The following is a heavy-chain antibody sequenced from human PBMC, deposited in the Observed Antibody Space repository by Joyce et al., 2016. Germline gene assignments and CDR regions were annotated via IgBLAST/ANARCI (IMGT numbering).Heavy chain of an antibody. CDR2: ITSGGNT. J-gene: IGHJ6*03. V-gene: IGHV3-23*01. CDR3: AKSQGYMDV. Sequence: EVQLSESGGGLVQPGGSLRLSCTASGFTFGSFGMRWVRQAPGKGLESVSDITSGGNTDYAASAKGRFTISRYNSKNTRYLQMNSRRAEDTAVYYCAKSQGYMDVWGKGTTVTVSS. CDR1: GFTFGSFG.